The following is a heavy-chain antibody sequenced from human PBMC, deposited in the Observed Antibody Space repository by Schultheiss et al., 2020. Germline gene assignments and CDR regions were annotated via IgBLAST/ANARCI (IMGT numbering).Heavy chain of an antibody. Sequence: GGSLRLSCAASGFTFDDYAMHWVRQAPGKGLEWVSGISWNSGSIGYADSVKGRFTISRDNAKNSLYLQMNSLRAGDTAVYYCARGAFYCEDSYWFDPWGQGTLVTVSS. CDR2: ISWNSGSI. D-gene: IGHD1-26*01. J-gene: IGHJ5*02. CDR3: ARGAFYCEDSYWFDP. CDR1: GFTFDDYA. V-gene: IGHV3-9*01.